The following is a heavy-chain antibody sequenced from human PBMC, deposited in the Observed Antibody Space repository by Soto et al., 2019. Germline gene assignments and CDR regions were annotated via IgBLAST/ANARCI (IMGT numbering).Heavy chain of an antibody. CDR3: ARADYYDSSGPFDY. J-gene: IGHJ4*02. CDR2: IDTGNGNT. Sequence: ASVKGSCKASGYTFTNYAIHWVRQAPGQSLEWMGWIDTGNGNTKYSQKFQGRVTITRDTFANTAGMELSSLRSEDTAVYYCARADYYDSSGPFDYWGQGTLVTVSS. CDR1: GYTFTNYA. V-gene: IGHV1-3*04. D-gene: IGHD3-22*01.